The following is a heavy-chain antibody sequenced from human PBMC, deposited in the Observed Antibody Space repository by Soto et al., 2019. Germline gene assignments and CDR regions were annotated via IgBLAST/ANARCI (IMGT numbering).Heavy chain of an antibody. Sequence: EVQLLESGGGLVQPGGSLRLSCAASGFTFSSYAMSWVRQAPGKGLEWVSAISGSGGSTYYADSVKGRFTISRDNSKNTLYLKMNSLRAEDTAVYYCASRPAYGSGSYRNYYYGMDVWGQGTTVTVSS. CDR1: GFTFSSYA. D-gene: IGHD3-10*01. CDR3: ASRPAYGSGSYRNYYYGMDV. V-gene: IGHV3-23*01. CDR2: ISGSGGST. J-gene: IGHJ6*02.